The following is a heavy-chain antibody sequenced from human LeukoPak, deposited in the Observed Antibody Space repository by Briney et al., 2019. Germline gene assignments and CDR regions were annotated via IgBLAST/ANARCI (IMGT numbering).Heavy chain of an antibody. J-gene: IGHJ4*02. CDR2: IYYSGST. V-gene: IGHV4-59*01. Sequence: SETLSLTCTVSGGSISSYYWSWIRQPPGKGLEWIGYIYYSGSTNYNPSLKSRVTISVDTSKNQFSLKLSSVTAADTAVYYCARESYVSSGYPFDYWGQGTLVTVSS. CDR3: ARESYVSSGYPFDY. D-gene: IGHD3-22*01. CDR1: GGSISSYY.